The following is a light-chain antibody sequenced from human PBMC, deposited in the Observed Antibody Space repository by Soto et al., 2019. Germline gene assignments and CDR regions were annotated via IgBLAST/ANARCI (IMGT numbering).Light chain of an antibody. CDR3: SSYTSITTV. Sequence: QSVLTQPPAVSESPGQSVTISCTAASSDLVNYNRVSWYQQPPGTAPKLIIFEVTNRPSGVPDRFSGSKSGNTASLTISGLQAEDEAYYYCSSYTSITTVFGGGTKLTVL. V-gene: IGLV2-18*02. CDR1: SSDLVNYNR. CDR2: EVT. J-gene: IGLJ2*01.